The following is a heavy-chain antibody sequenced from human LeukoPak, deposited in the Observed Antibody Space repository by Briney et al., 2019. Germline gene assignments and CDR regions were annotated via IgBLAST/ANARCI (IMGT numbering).Heavy chain of an antibody. CDR1: GGSISSGIYS. CDR2: MYYSGST. CDR3: ARHLLAGGSIDN. Sequence: PPETLSLTCSVSGGSISSGIYSWGWIRQPPGKGLEWIGSMYYSGSTYYNPSLKGRVTMSVDTSKNQFSLKLSSVAAADTAVYYCARHLLAGGSIDNWDQGTLVTVSS. V-gene: IGHV4-39*01. D-gene: IGHD7-27*01. J-gene: IGHJ4*02.